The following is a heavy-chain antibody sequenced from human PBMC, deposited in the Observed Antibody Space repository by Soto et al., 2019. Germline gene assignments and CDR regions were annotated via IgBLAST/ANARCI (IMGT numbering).Heavy chain of an antibody. CDR1: GFTFNNYA. CDR2: ISASGGST. CDR3: AIHFYYGSGTYHAVDY. J-gene: IGHJ4*02. Sequence: EVQLLESGGGIVQPGTSLRLSCAVSGFTFNNYAMNWVRQAPGKGLEWISGISASGGSTYYADSVKGRFTISRDSSKNTLYLQINSLRADDTAIYYCAIHFYYGSGTYHAVDYWGQGTLVTVSS. D-gene: IGHD3-10*01. V-gene: IGHV3-23*01.